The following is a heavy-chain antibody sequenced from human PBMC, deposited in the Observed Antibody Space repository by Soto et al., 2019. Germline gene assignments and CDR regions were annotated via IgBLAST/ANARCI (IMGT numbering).Heavy chain of an antibody. CDR3: AREDQERFLDP. CDR1: GYTFTSDG. D-gene: IGHD1-1*01. Sequence: VSVKGSCKASGYTFTSDGISWVRQAPGQGLEWMGWISAYNGNTNYAQKLQGRVTMTTDTSTSTAYMELRSLRSDDTAVYYCAREDQERFLDPWGQGTLVTVSS. V-gene: IGHV1-18*01. CDR2: ISAYNGNT. J-gene: IGHJ5*02.